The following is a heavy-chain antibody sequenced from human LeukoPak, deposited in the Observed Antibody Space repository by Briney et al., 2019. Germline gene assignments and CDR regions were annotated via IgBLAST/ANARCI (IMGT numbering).Heavy chain of an antibody. CDR1: GFTFSSYS. CDR2: ISSSSSYI. CDR3: ARDVYCSGGSCYSGAFDI. V-gene: IGHV3-21*01. D-gene: IGHD2-15*01. Sequence: PGGSLRLSCAASGFTFSSYSMNWVRQAPGKGLEWVSSISSSSSYIYYADSVKGRFTISRDNAKNSLYLQMNSLRAEDTAVYYCARDVYCSGGSCYSGAFDIWGQGTMVTVSS. J-gene: IGHJ3*02.